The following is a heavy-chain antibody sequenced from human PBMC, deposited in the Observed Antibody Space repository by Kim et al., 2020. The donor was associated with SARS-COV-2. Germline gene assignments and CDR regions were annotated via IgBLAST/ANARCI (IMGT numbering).Heavy chain of an antibody. CDR3: AKRGDPQPNGWYVGC. CDR2: ISIGGGST. D-gene: IGHD3-16*01. V-gene: IGHV3-23*01. J-gene: IGHJ4*02. Sequence: GGSLRLSCAASGFTFSSYAMSWVRQAPGKGLEWVSAISIGGGSTLYADSVKGRFTISRDNAKNTLHLQMNSLRGEDTALYYCAKRGDPQPNGWYVGCWGQGTLVTVSS. CDR1: GFTFSSYA.